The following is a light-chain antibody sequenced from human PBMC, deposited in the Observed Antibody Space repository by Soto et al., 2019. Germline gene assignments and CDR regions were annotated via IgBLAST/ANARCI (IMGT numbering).Light chain of an antibody. Sequence: EIVLTQSPATLSLSPGERATLSCRASQSVSSYLAWYQQKPGQAPRLLIYDASNRATGIPARFSGSGSGTDFTLTISSLEPEYVAVYYCQQRSNWPPLFTFGPGTKVDIK. CDR2: DAS. CDR3: QQRSNWPPLFT. CDR1: QSVSSY. J-gene: IGKJ3*01. V-gene: IGKV3-11*01.